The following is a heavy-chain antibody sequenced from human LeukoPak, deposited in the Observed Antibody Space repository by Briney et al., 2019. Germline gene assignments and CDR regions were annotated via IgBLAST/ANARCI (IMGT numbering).Heavy chain of an antibody. CDR2: IYYSGST. J-gene: IGHJ5*02. Sequence: SETLSLTCTVSGGSISSYYWSWTRQPPGKGLEWIGYIYYSGSTNYNPSLKSRVTISVDTSKNQFSLKLSSVTAADTAVYYCARAGYCSSTSCYVSWFDPWGQGTLVTVSS. CDR1: GGSISSYY. D-gene: IGHD2-2*01. CDR3: ARAGYCSSTSCYVSWFDP. V-gene: IGHV4-59*01.